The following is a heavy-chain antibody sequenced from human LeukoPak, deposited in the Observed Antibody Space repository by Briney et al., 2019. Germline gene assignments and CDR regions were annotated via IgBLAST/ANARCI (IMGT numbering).Heavy chain of an antibody. Sequence: PGGSLRLSCAASGFTFSSYGMHWARQAPGKGLEWVAFIRYDGSNKYYADSVKGRFTISRDNSKSTLYLQMNSLRAEDTAVYYCAKAQTPYTIFGGMNWFDPWGQGTLVTVSS. CDR1: GFTFSSYG. CDR2: IRYDGSNK. D-gene: IGHD3-3*01. V-gene: IGHV3-30*02. CDR3: AKAQTPYTIFGGMNWFDP. J-gene: IGHJ5*02.